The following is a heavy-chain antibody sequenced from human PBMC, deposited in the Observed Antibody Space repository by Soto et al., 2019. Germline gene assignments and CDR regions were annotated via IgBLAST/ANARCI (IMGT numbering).Heavy chain of an antibody. CDR1: GFTFSSYA. J-gene: IGHJ4*02. CDR3: ARDDIYDFWSGNAFDY. CDR2: ISYDGSNK. V-gene: IGHV3-30-3*01. D-gene: IGHD3-3*01. Sequence: GGSLRLSCAASGFTFSSYAMHWVRQAPGKGLEWVAVISYDGSNKYYADSVKGRFTISRDNSKNTLYPQMNSLRAEDTAVYYCARDDIYDFWSGNAFDYWGQGTLVTVSS.